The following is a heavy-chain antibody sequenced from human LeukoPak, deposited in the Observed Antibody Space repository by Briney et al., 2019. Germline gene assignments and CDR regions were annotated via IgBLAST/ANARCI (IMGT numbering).Heavy chain of an antibody. CDR3: ARQGAAAGTSWFDP. J-gene: IGHJ5*02. D-gene: IGHD6-13*01. CDR1: GYSFTSYW. Sequence: PGESLKIYCKGSGYSFTSYWIGWVRQMPGKGLEGIRILYPGDSDTRYSPSFQGQVTISADKSISTAYLQWSSLKASDTAMYYCARQGAAAGTSWFDPWGQGTLVTVSS. V-gene: IGHV5-51*01. CDR2: LYPGDSDT.